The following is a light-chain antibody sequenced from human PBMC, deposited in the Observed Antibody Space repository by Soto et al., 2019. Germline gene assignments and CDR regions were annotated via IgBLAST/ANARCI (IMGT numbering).Light chain of an antibody. CDR2: DAS. V-gene: IGKV1-5*01. CDR1: QIVSSW. Sequence: DIQMTQSPSTLSASVGNRINITCRASQIVSSWLAWYQQKPGKAPKLLIYDASTLERGVPSRFSGSGSGTEFTLTFSSLQPDDFAIYYCQQYNSYSTFGQGTK. CDR3: QQYNSYST. J-gene: IGKJ1*01.